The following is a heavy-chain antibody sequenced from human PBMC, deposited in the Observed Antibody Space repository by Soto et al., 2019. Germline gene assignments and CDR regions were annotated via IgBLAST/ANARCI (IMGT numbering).Heavy chain of an antibody. CDR3: ARVVVVPAAMFGTSGGVDYYYMDV. CDR2: ISSSSSTI. Sequence: PGGSLRLSCAASGFTFSSYSMNWVRQAPGKGLEWVSYISSSSSTIYYADSVRGRFTISRDNAKNSLYLQMNSLRAEDTAVYYCARVVVVPAAMFGTSGGVDYYYMDVWGKGTTVTVSS. CDR1: GFTFSSYS. V-gene: IGHV3-48*01. J-gene: IGHJ6*03. D-gene: IGHD2-2*01.